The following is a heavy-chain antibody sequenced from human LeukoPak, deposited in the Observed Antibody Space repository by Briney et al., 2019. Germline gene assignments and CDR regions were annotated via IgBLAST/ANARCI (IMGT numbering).Heavy chain of an antibody. Sequence: SETLSLTCTVSGASISSSSYYWGWIRQPPGKGLEWIGSIYYSGSTNYNPSLRSRVTISVDTSKNQFSLRLSSVTAADTAVYYCARHQSGYDFDYWGQGTLVTVSS. J-gene: IGHJ4*02. CDR2: IYYSGST. CDR1: GASISSSSYY. V-gene: IGHV4-39*01. CDR3: ARHQSGYDFDY. D-gene: IGHD5-12*01.